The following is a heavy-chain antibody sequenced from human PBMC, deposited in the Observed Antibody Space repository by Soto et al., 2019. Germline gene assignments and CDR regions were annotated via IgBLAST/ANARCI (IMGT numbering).Heavy chain of an antibody. D-gene: IGHD1-26*01. CDR3: ARHHVRGRTIAGAAEF. V-gene: IGHV4-34*01. J-gene: IGHJ4*02. CDR2: INHSGNT. CDR1: GKSLSGYY. Sequence: QVQLQQWGAGLLKPSETLSLTCAVYGKSLSGYYWSWIRQPPGKALEWIGEINHSGNTNYNPSLKSRVNISVATSKNQLFLNLSSVTAADTAMYYCARHHVRGRTIAGAAEFWGQGTLVTVSS.